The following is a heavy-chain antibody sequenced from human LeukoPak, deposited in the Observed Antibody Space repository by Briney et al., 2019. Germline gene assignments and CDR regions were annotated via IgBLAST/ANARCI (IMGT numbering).Heavy chain of an antibody. J-gene: IGHJ4*02. CDR1: GGSLSSYY. V-gene: IGHV4-59*01. CDR3: AREYSYANDY. CDR2: IYYSGST. Sequence: SETLSLTCTVSGGSLSSYYWSWIRQPPGKGLEWIGYIYYSGSTNYNPSLKSRVTISVDTSKNQFSLKLSSVTAADTAVYYCAREYSYANDYWGQGTLVTVSS. D-gene: IGHD5-18*01.